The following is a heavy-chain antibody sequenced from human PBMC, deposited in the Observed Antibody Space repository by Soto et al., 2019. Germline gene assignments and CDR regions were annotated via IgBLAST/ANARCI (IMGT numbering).Heavy chain of an antibody. Sequence: GESLKISCEGSGYSFTSYWIGWVRQMPGKGLEWMGIIYPGDSDTRYSPSFQGHVTISADKSISTAYLQWSSLKASDTAMYYCARSHFHYDFWSGYYRYWGQGTLVTVSS. D-gene: IGHD3-3*01. CDR1: GYSFTSYW. CDR2: IYPGDSDT. J-gene: IGHJ4*02. V-gene: IGHV5-51*01. CDR3: ARSHFHYDFWSGYYRY.